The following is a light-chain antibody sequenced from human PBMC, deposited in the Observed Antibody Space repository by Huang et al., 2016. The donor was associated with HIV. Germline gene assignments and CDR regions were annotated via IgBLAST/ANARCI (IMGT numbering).Light chain of an antibody. V-gene: IGKV3-15*01. CDR2: GPS. CDR1: QSVSIK. J-gene: IGKJ1*01. Sequence: EIVLTQSPATLSVSPGERATLSCRASQSVSIKLAWYQQRPGQAPRLLIYGPSTRASGVPARFSGRGSGTDFTLTINSLQSEDFGVYYCQQHDNWPWTFGQGTKVENK. CDR3: QQHDNWPWT.